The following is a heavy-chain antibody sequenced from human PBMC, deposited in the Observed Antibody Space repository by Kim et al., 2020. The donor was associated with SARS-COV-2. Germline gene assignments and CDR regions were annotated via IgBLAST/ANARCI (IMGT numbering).Heavy chain of an antibody. V-gene: IGHV1-18*01. CDR3: ARGVSYYGGWATWVDY. D-gene: IGHD1-26*01. CDR2: ISAYNGNT. J-gene: IGHJ4*02. CDR1: GYTFTSYG. Sequence: ASVKVSCKASGYTFTSYGISWVRQAPGQGLEWMGWISAYNGNTNYAQKLQGRVTMTTDTSTSTAYMELRSLRSDDTAVYYCARGVSYYGGWATWVDYWGQGTLVIVSS.